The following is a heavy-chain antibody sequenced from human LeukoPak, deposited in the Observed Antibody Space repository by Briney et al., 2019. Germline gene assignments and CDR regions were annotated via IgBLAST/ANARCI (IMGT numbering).Heavy chain of an antibody. D-gene: IGHD3-22*01. CDR1: GYTFISYY. Sequence: ASVKVSCKASGYTFISYYMHWVRQGHRQGLERVGIISPGGGSTTYAQKFQGRVTMTRDTSTSTVYMELSSLRSEDTAVYYCERVEGYDSSGYYYGYWGQGTKVTVSS. CDR2: ISPGGGST. V-gene: IGHV1-46*01. CDR3: ERVEGYDSSGYYYGY. J-gene: IGHJ4*02.